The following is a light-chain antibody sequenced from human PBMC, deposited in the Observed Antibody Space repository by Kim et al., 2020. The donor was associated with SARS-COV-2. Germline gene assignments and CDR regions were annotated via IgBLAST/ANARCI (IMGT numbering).Light chain of an antibody. CDR1: SSDVGGYNY. J-gene: IGLJ3*02. CDR2: GVT. Sequence: GHEDTISCTGTSSDVGGYNYVSWYQHHPGKPPKLMIYGVTDRPSGVPDRFSGSKSGNTASLTISGLQAEDEADYYCCSYAASSSLVFGGGTKVTVL. V-gene: IGLV2-11*01. CDR3: CSYAASSSLV.